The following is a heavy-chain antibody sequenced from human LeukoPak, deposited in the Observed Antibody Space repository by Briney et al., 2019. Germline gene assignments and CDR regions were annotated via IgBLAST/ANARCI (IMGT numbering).Heavy chain of an antibody. J-gene: IGHJ4*02. V-gene: IGHV3-7*04. CDR1: GFTFSSYW. D-gene: IGHD5-12*01. Sequence: GGSLRLSCAASGFTFSSYWMSWVRQAPGKGLEWVANIKEDGSAKYSVDSVKGRFTISRDNAKNTLYLQMNSLRAEDTAVYYCARDSPGYGAYDLGWGQGTLVTVSS. CDR3: ARDSPGYGAYDLG. CDR2: IKEDGSAK.